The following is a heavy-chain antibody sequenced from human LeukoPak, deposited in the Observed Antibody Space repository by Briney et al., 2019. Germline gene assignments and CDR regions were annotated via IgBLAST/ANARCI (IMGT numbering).Heavy chain of an antibody. J-gene: IGHJ4*02. V-gene: IGHV7-4-1*02. CDR1: GYTFTTYP. CDR3: ARDYDSSGYYFGY. D-gene: IGHD3-22*01. Sequence: ASVKVSCKASGYTFTTYPMNWVRQAPGQGLEYMGWINTNTGNPTYAQGFTGRFVFSLDTSVSTAYLQISSLKAEDTAVYYCARDYDSSGYYFGYWGQGTLVTVSS. CDR2: INTNTGNP.